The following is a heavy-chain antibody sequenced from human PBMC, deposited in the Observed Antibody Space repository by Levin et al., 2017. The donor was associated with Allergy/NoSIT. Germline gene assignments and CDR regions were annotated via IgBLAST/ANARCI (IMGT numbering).Heavy chain of an antibody. Sequence: PGGSLRLSCAASGFTFSTYWMHWVRQAPGKGLVWVSRIYSDGSRTNYADSVKGRFTISRDNAKNTLYLQLNSLRVEDTALYYCARKYDSSGFGLDSWGQGTLVTVSS. CDR3: ARKYDSSGFGLDS. V-gene: IGHV3-74*01. CDR1: GFTFSTYW. CDR2: IYSDGSRT. D-gene: IGHD3-22*01. J-gene: IGHJ5*01.